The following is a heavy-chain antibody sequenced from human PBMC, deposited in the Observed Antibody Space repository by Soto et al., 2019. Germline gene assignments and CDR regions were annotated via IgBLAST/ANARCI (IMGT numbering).Heavy chain of an antibody. CDR2: TYYRSKWYN. CDR3: ARSIAVAGYNWFDP. CDR1: GDSVSSNSAA. Sequence: PSQTLSLTCAISGDSVSSNSAAWNWIRQSPSRGLEWLGRTYYRSKWYNDYAVSVKSRVTINPDTSKNQFSLQLNSVTPEDTAVYYCARSIAVAGYNWFDPWGQGTLVTVSS. V-gene: IGHV6-1*01. D-gene: IGHD6-19*01. J-gene: IGHJ5*02.